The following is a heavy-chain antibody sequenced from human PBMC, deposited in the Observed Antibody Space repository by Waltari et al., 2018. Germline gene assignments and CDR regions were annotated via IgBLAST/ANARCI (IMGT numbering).Heavy chain of an antibody. V-gene: IGHV3-21*01. CDR2: IXSGSTXI. J-gene: IGHJ4*02. CDR1: GFTFSRYS. CDR3: XREAAVAGHSDX. Sequence: EVXLVESGXGLVKPGGSXRLSCAASGFTFSRYSMNWVRQAPGKGLEXVSSIXSGSTXIYDADSVKGXFTISRDNAKNSLYLQMXSLRAEDTXIXYCXREAAVAGHSDXWGQGTLVTVSS. D-gene: IGHD6-19*01.